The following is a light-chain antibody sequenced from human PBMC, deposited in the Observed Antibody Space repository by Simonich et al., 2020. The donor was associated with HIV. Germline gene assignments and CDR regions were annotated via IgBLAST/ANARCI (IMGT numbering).Light chain of an antibody. CDR3: QQANSFPYT. J-gene: IGKJ2*01. CDR2: AAS. Sequence: DIQMTQSPSSLSASVGDRFTITCRASQSISSYLNWYQQKPGNAPKLLISAASSLQSGVPSRFSGSGSGTDFTLTISSLQPEDFATYYCQQANSFPYTFGQGTKLEIK. CDR1: QSISSY. V-gene: IGKV1-39*01.